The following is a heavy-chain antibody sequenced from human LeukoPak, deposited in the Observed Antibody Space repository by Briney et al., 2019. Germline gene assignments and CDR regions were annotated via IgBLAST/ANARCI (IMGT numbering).Heavy chain of an antibody. CDR2: INPYKCDT. CDR3: GLILCGSWAFDC. V-gene: IGHV1-2*02. D-gene: IGHD6-13*01. J-gene: IGHJ4*02. Sequence: GASVKVSCKASEYTFSVYHIQWVRQAPGQGLEWMAWINPYKCDTHYAQKFQGRVTMISDTSISRGYVEVSRLRCDGTAVYYCGLILCGSWAFDCWGQGSLVTV. CDR1: EYTFSVYH.